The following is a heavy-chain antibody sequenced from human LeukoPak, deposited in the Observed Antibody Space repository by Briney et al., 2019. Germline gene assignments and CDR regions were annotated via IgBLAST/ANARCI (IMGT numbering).Heavy chain of an antibody. CDR2: IYYSGST. Sequence: PSETLSLTCTVSGGSISSSSYYWGWIRQPPGKGLEWIGSIYYSGSTYYNPSLKSRVTISVDTSKNQFSLKLSSVTAADTAVYYCAREPSGITMVRGVIKDPHFDYWGQGTLVTVSS. CDR1: GGSISSSSYY. J-gene: IGHJ4*02. CDR3: AREPSGITMVRGVIKDPHFDY. D-gene: IGHD3-10*01. V-gene: IGHV4-39*07.